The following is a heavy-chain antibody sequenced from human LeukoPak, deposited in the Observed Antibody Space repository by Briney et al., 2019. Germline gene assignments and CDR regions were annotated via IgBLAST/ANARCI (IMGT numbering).Heavy chain of an antibody. CDR3: ARGWGHDYYYYMDV. CDR1: GGSISSYY. J-gene: IGHJ6*03. Sequence: SETLSLTCTVSGGSISSYYWSWIRQPAGKGLEWIGRGYSGGSTNYNPSLKSRVTMSLDTSKNQFSLRLSSVTAADTAVYYCARGWGHDYYYYMDVWGKGTTVTVSS. V-gene: IGHV4-4*07. D-gene: IGHD3-16*01. CDR2: GYSGGST.